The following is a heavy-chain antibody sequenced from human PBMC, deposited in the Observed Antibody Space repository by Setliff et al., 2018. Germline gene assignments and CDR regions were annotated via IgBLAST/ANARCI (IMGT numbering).Heavy chain of an antibody. D-gene: IGHD2-2*01. J-gene: IGHJ5*01. CDR3: TRSSSYGMRYWFDS. CDR1: GSSFTGHN. Sequence: ASVKVSCKVSGSSFTGHNLHWVRQAPGQGLEWMGWINPDSGDTHSPQKFQGRVTMTRDTSMSTVYMELTRLTSDDTAVYYCTRSSSYGMRYWFDSWGPGTLVTVSS. CDR2: INPDSGDT. V-gene: IGHV1-2*02.